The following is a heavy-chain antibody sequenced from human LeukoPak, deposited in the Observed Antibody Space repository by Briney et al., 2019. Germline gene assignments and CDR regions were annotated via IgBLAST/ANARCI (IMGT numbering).Heavy chain of an antibody. CDR1: GYSLSSYW. Sequence: GESLKISCKGSGYSLSSYWIGWVRQRPGEGLEGRGMIYPGDSDTRYRLSFQGHVTISAAKSISTAYLQWSSLKPSDTAMYYCSIPYYDSSGMGYDAFDIWGQGTMVTVSS. CDR3: SIPYYDSSGMGYDAFDI. CDR2: IYPGDSDT. J-gene: IGHJ3*02. D-gene: IGHD3-22*01. V-gene: IGHV5-51*01.